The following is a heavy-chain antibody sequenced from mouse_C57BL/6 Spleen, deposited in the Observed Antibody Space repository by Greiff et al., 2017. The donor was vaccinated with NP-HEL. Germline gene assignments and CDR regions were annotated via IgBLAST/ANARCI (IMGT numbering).Heavy chain of an antibody. CDR2: IYPGDGDT. Sequence: VQLQQSGPELVKPGASVKISCKASGYAFSSSWMNWVKQRPGKGLEWIGRIYPGDGDTNYNGKFKGKATLTAEKSSSTAYMQLSSLTSEASAVYFCARSDYTGYFDVWGTGTTVTVSS. J-gene: IGHJ1*03. CDR3: ARSDYTGYFDV. D-gene: IGHD2-12*01. V-gene: IGHV1-82*01. CDR1: GYAFSSSW.